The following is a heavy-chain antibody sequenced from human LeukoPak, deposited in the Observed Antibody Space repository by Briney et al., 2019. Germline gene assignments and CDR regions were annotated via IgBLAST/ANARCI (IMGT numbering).Heavy chain of an antibody. CDR1: GFTLRSYG. CDR2: IWYDGSSQ. V-gene: IGHV3-33*01. J-gene: IGHJ4*02. Sequence: GGSLRLSCAASGFTLRSYGMHWVRQAPGKGLEWVAAIWYDGSSQYYADFVKGRFTISRDNSKNTLYLQMESLRAEDTAVYYCASAGYCSGGSCYGSDYWGQGTLVSVSS. CDR3: ASAGYCSGGSCYGSDY. D-gene: IGHD2-15*01.